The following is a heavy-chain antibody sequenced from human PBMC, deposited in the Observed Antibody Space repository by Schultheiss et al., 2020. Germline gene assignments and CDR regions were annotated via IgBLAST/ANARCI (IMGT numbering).Heavy chain of an antibody. CDR3: AKRGGGSWYFYYMDV. Sequence: GGSLRLSCAASGFTFNTYNMNWVRQAPGKGLVWVSRINSDGSSTSYADSVKGRFTISRDNSKNTLYLQMNSLRAEDTAVYYCAKRGGGSWYFYYMDVWGKGTTVTVSS. D-gene: IGHD6-13*01. V-gene: IGHV3-74*01. CDR1: GFTFNTYN. J-gene: IGHJ6*03. CDR2: INSDGSST.